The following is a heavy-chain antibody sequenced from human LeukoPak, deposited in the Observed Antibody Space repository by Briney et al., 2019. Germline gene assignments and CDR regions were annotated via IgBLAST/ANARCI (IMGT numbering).Heavy chain of an antibody. CDR1: GFTVSSNY. J-gene: IGHJ6*02. D-gene: IGHD3-22*01. V-gene: IGHV3-53*01. CDR2: IYSGGST. CDR3: GYDSSGYYYEDY. Sequence: GGSLRLSCAASGFTVSSNYMSWVRQAPGKGLEWVSVIYSGGSTYYADSVKGRFTISRDNSKNTLYLQMNSLRAEDTAVYYCGYDSSGYYYEDYWGQGTTVTISS.